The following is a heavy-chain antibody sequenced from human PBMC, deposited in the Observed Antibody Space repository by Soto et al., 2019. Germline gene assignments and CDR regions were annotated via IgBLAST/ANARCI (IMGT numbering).Heavy chain of an antibody. Sequence: ASVKVSCKASGYTFTSYYMHWVRQAPGQGLEWMGIINPSGGSTSYAQKFQGRVTMTRNTSISTAYMELSSLRSEDTAVYYCARHSMVRGVIIPNDAFDIWGQGTMVTVSS. CDR2: INPSGGST. D-gene: IGHD3-10*01. CDR1: GYTFTSYY. CDR3: ARHSMVRGVIIPNDAFDI. J-gene: IGHJ3*02. V-gene: IGHV1-46*01.